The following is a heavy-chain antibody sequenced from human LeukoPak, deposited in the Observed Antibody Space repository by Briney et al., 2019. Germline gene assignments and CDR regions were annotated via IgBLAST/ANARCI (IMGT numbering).Heavy chain of an antibody. J-gene: IGHJ4*02. V-gene: IGHV3-48*04. CDR2: IDSSSSTI. D-gene: IGHD2-21*01. CDR1: GFIFSDYN. CDR3: AKVQRDIVVVINIFSFDY. Sequence: PGGSLRLSCEASGFIFSDYNMNWVRQAPGKGLEWLSFIDSSSSTIYYADSVKGRFTISRDNAKNSLYLQMNSLRVEDTAVYYCAKVQRDIVVVINIFSFDYWGQGSLVTVSS.